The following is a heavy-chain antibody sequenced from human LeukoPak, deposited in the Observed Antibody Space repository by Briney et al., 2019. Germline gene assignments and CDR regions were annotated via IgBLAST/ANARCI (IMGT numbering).Heavy chain of an antibody. CDR2: IYYSGST. D-gene: IGHD3-10*01. CDR3: ARAGKPWGWFDP. Sequence: PSETLSLTCTVSGGSISSGDYYWSWIRQPPGKGLEWIGYIYYSGSTYHNPSLKSRVTISVDTSKNQFSLKLSSVTAADTAVYYCARAGKPWGWFDPWGQGTLVTVSS. CDR1: GGSISSGDYY. V-gene: IGHV4-30-4*01. J-gene: IGHJ5*02.